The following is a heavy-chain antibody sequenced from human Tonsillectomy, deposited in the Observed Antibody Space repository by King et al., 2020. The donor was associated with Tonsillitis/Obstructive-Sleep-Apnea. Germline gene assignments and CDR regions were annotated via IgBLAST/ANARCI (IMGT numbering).Heavy chain of an antibody. V-gene: IGHV4-34*01. CDR3: ARGQKYGGNSGFDC. CDR1: DGSFSGYY. CDR2: INHSGST. Sequence: VQLQQWGAGLLKPSETLSLTCAVYDGSFSGYYWSWIRQSPGKGLEWIGEINHSGSTNYDPSLKSRVTISLDTSKNQFSLRLSSVTAADTAVYYCARGQKYGGNSGFDCWGQGTLVTVSS. D-gene: IGHD4-23*01. J-gene: IGHJ4*02.